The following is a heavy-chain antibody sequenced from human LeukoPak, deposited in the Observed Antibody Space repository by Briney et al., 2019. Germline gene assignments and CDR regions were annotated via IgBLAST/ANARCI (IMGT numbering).Heavy chain of an antibody. CDR3: ARGALMVFGGNYYSYMDV. CDR1: GGSISRYY. D-gene: IGHD2-8*01. CDR2: IYTSGST. Sequence: PSETLSLTCTVSGGSISRYYWSWIRQPAGKGLEWIGRIYTSGSTNYNPSLKIRVPISVDTSKTRFPLKLSSVPAADTAVYYCARGALMVFGGNYYSYMDVWGKGTTVTVSS. V-gene: IGHV4-4*07. J-gene: IGHJ6*03.